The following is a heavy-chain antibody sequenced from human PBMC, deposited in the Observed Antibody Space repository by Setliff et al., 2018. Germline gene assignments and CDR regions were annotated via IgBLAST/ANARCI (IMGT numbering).Heavy chain of an antibody. J-gene: IGHJ6*02. CDR1: GFTFSSYG. Sequence: GGSLRLSCAASGFTFSSYGMHWVRQAPGKGLEWVAVIWYDGSNKYYADSVKGRFTISRDNSNNTLYLQMNSRRAEDTAVYYCAKDGYCSSTSCYAARYYYYGMDVWGQGTTVTVSS. CDR2: IWYDGSNK. D-gene: IGHD2-2*03. CDR3: AKDGYCSSTSCYAARYYYYGMDV. V-gene: IGHV3-33*06.